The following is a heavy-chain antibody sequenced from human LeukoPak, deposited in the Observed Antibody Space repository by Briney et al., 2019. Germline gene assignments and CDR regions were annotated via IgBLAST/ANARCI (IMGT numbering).Heavy chain of an antibody. CDR2: ISYDGNNK. J-gene: IGHJ4*02. Sequence: PGGSLRLSCAASGFTFSNCAIHWVRQAPGKGLEWVAVISYDGNNKYYADFVKGRFTISRDNSKSMLYLQMNSLRPEDTAVYYCARDSRDGYNDYWGQGTLVTVSS. V-gene: IGHV3-30-3*01. CDR3: ARDSRDGYNDY. CDR1: GFTFSNCA. D-gene: IGHD5-24*01.